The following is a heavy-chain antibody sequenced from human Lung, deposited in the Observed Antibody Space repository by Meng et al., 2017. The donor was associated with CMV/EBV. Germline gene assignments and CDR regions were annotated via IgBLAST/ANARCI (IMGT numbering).Heavy chain of an antibody. V-gene: IGHV3-73*01. CDR2: IRSKASNYAT. Sequence: GEXXKISCAASGFTSSDSAMYWVRQASGKGLEWVGRIRSKASNYATTYAASVEGRFTISRDDSKNMVYLEMNSLKIEDTALYYCCRPTAVASSPTDYWGQGXLVTVSS. J-gene: IGHJ4*02. CDR3: CRPTAVASSPTDY. CDR1: GFTSSDSA. D-gene: IGHD6-19*01.